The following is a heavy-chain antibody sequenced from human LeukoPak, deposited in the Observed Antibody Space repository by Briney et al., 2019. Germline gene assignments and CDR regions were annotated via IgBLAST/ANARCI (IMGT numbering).Heavy chain of an antibody. CDR1: RFTFSSYW. CDR3: ARIKAAAGTFDP. D-gene: IGHD6-13*01. J-gene: IGHJ5*02. CDR2: IKQDGSEK. V-gene: IGHV3-7*01. Sequence: GGSLRLSCAASRFTFSSYWMSWVRQAPGKGLEWVANIKQDGSEKYYVDSVKGRFTISRDNAKNSLYLQMNSLRAEDTAVYYCARIKAAAGTFDPWGQGTLVTVSS.